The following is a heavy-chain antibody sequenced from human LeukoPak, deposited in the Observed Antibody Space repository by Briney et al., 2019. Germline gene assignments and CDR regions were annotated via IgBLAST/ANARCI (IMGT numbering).Heavy chain of an antibody. CDR3: ARSPVIGPPFDY. CDR1: GGSISSGSYY. V-gene: IGHV4-61*02. Sequence: PSETLSLTCTVSGGSISSGSYYWSWIRQPAGKGLEWIGRMFPSGSTNYNPSLKSRVTISVDTSRNQFSLKLTSVTAADTAVYYCARSPVIGPPFDYWGQGTLVTVSS. J-gene: IGHJ4*02. D-gene: IGHD2/OR15-2a*01. CDR2: MFPSGST.